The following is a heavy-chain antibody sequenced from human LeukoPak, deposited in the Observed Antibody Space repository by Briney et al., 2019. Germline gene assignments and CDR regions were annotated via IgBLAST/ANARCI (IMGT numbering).Heavy chain of an antibody. CDR1: GGSITNNAYY. CDR2: IYYSGST. J-gene: IGHJ6*03. V-gene: IGHV4-39*01. D-gene: IGHD4-11*01. CDR3: ARNETTGLQRTPYYHSYVDV. Sequence: SETLSLTCTVSGGSITNNAYYWAWIRQPPGKGLEWIGSIYYSGSTHYNPSLKSRLTISVDTSKNQFSLKLSSVTAADTAVYYCARNETTGLQRTPYYHSYVDVWGKGTTVTATS.